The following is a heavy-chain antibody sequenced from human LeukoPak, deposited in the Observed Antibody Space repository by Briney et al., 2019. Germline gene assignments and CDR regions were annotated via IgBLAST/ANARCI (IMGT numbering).Heavy chain of an antibody. V-gene: IGHV3-30-3*01. D-gene: IGHD5-18*01. J-gene: IGHJ4*02. CDR2: ISYGGSNE. CDR3: ARGFTAMVL. CDR1: GFTFSRYA. Sequence: PGGSLRLSCAASGFTFSRYAMHWVRRAPGKGLEWVAVISYGGSNEYYADSVKGRFTISRDNAKNSLYLQMHSLRAEDTAVYYCARGFTAMVLWGQGTLVTVSS.